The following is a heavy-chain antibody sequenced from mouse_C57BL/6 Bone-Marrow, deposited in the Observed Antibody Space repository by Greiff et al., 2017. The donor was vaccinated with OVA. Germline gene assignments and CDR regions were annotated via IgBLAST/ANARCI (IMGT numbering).Heavy chain of an antibody. J-gene: IGHJ1*03. Sequence: EVKLVESGGGLVQSGRSLRLSCATSGFPFSDFYMEWVRQAPGKGLALIAARRNKANDYTTEYSASVKGRFIVSRDTSQSILYLQMNALRAEDTAIYYCARDFWYFDVWGTGTTVTVSS. CDR1: GFPFSDFY. V-gene: IGHV7-1*01. CDR3: ARDFWYFDV. CDR2: RRNKANDYTT.